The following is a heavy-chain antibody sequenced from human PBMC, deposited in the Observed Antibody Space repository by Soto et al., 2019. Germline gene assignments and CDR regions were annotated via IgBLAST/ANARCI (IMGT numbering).Heavy chain of an antibody. CDR2: MNPGSGKT. Sequence: ASVKVCSKASGNTFIDFGISWVRQATGQGHEWMGWMNPGSGKTGYANKFQGRVTMTRDASTGTAHLELSSLTSEDTAVYYCMIMAPAGSLNWFDPWGEGSLVTVS. CDR3: MIMAPAGSLNWFDP. D-gene: IGHD6-13*01. J-gene: IGHJ5*02. V-gene: IGHV1-8*02. CDR1: GNTFIDFG.